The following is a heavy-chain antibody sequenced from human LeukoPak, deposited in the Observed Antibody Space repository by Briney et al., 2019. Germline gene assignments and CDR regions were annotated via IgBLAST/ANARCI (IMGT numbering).Heavy chain of an antibody. CDR2: INHSGST. D-gene: IGHD2-2*01. V-gene: IGHV4-34*01. CDR1: GGSFSGYY. Sequence: SETLSLTCAVYGGSFSGYYWSWIRQPPGRGLEWIGEINHSGSTNYNPSLKSRVTISVDTSKNQFSLKLSSVTAADTAVYYCASFPLGYCSSTRCHDYWGQGTLVTVSS. CDR3: ASFPLGYCSSTRCHDY. J-gene: IGHJ4*02.